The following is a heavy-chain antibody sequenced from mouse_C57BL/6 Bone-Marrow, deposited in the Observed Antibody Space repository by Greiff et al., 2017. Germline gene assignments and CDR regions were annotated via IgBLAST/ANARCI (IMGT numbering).Heavy chain of an antibody. CDR1: GYTFTSYW. CDR2: FVPSDSYT. V-gene: IGHV1-69*01. CDR3: ARWSYDGYYGDYAMDY. Sequence: QVQLQQPGAELVMPGASVKLSCTASGYTFTSYWMHWVKQRPGQGLEWIGDFVPSDSYTNYNQKFKGKSTLTVDKSSSTAYMQLSSLTSEDSAVYYCARWSYDGYYGDYAMDYWGQGTSVTVSS. D-gene: IGHD2-3*01. J-gene: IGHJ4*01.